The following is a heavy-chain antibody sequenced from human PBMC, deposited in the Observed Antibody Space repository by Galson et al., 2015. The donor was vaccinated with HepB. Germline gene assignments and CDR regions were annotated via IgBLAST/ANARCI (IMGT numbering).Heavy chain of an antibody. CDR1: GGTFSSYA. J-gene: IGHJ4*02. D-gene: IGHD4-23*01. CDR2: IIPILGIA. V-gene: IGHV1-69*04. CDR3: ARGRPYGGNSPFDY. Sequence: SVKVSCKASGGTFSSYAISWVRQAPGQGLEWMGRIIPILGIANYAQKFQGRVTITADKSTSTAYMELSSLRSEDTAVYYCARGRPYGGNSPFDYWGQGTLVTVSS.